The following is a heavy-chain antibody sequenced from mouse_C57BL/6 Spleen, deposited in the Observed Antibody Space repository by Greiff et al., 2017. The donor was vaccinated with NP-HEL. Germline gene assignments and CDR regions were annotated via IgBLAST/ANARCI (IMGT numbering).Heavy chain of an antibody. CDR2: INPNNGGT. V-gene: IGHV1-22*01. CDR1: GYTFTDYN. Sequence: VQLQQSGPELVKPGASVKMSCKASGYTFTDYNMHWVKQSHGKSLEWIGYINPNNGGTSYNQKFKGKATLTVNKSSSTAYMELRSLTSEDSAVYYCAREDYYGRGYFDYWGQGTTLTVSS. CDR3: AREDYYGRGYFDY. J-gene: IGHJ2*01. D-gene: IGHD1-2*01.